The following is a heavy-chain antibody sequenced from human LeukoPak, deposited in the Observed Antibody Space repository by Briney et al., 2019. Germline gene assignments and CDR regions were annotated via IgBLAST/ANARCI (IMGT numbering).Heavy chain of an antibody. CDR2: IYYSGST. CDR1: GGSISSYY. Sequence: SETLSLTCIVSGGSISSYYWSWIRQPPGKGLEWIGYIYYSGSTNYNPSLKSRVTISVDTSKKQFSLKLRSVTAADTAVYYCTSLNSGYGGWFDHWGQGTLVTVSS. CDR3: TSLNSGYGGWFDH. D-gene: IGHD5-12*01. V-gene: IGHV4-59*01. J-gene: IGHJ5*02.